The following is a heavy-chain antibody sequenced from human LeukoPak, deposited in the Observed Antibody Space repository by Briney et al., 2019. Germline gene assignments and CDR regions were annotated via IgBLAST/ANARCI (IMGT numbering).Heavy chain of an antibody. J-gene: IGHJ3*02. V-gene: IGHV1-2*02. D-gene: IGHD6-13*01. CDR1: GYTFTGYY. CDR2: INPNSGGT. CDR3: ARNLEHRRFSSSWVDYAFDI. Sequence: PWASVKVSCKASGYTFTGYYMHWVRQAPGQGLEWMGWINPNSGGTNYAQKFQGRVTMTRDTSISTAYMELSRLRSDDTAVYYCARNLEHRRFSSSWVDYAFDIWGQGTMVTVSS.